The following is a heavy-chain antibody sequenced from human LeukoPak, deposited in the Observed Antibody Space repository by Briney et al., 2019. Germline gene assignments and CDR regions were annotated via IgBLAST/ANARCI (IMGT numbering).Heavy chain of an antibody. V-gene: IGHV3-53*01. CDR2: IYSGGNT. D-gene: IGHD2-15*01. Sequence: GGSLRLSCAASGFTVSSNYMSWVRRAPGKGLEWVSVIYSGGNTYYADSVKGRFTISRDNSKNTLYLQMNSLRAEDTAVCYCASLPYSAPFSFDYWGQGTLVTVSS. J-gene: IGHJ4*02. CDR3: ASLPYSAPFSFDY. CDR1: GFTVSSNY.